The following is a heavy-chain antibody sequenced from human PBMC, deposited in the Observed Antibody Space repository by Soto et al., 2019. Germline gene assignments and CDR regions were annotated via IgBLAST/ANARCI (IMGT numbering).Heavy chain of an antibody. D-gene: IGHD6-6*01. J-gene: IGHJ4*02. CDR3: ARRISSSSGDYFAY. Sequence: PCETLSLTCSISSDSFRINNYYWGWFRQPPGKGLEWIGSMYSVGSSYYSPSLRSRVTISRDTSKNQISLKLSSMTAADTAVYYCARRISSSSGDYFAYWGQGTLVTVSS. CDR2: MYSVGSS. CDR1: SDSFRINNYY. V-gene: IGHV4-39*01.